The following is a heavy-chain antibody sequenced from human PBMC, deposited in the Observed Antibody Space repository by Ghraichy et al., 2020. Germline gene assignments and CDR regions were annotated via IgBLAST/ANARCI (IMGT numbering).Heavy chain of an antibody. J-gene: IGHJ6*02. D-gene: IGHD2-2*01. CDR1: GYTFDDYT. CDR2: ISWDGGST. V-gene: IGHV3-43*01. Sequence: GESLNISCAASGYTFDDYTMHWVRQAPGKGGVGLSLISWDGGSTYYADSVKGRFTISRDNSKNSLYLQMNSLRTEDTALYYCAKDRYCSSTSCYAHYYYGMDVWGQGTTVTVSS. CDR3: AKDRYCSSTSCYAHYYYGMDV.